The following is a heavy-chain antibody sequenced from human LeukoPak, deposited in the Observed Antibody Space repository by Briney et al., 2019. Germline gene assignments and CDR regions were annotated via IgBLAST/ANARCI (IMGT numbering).Heavy chain of an antibody. J-gene: IGHJ6*03. CDR1: GGSFSGYY. Sequence: PSETLSLTCAVYGGSFSGYYWSWIRQPPGKGLEWIGEINHSGSTNYNPSLKSRVTISVDTSKNQFSLKLSSVTAADTAVYYCARNIVVVPAAILYYYYYYMDVWGKGTTVTVSS. D-gene: IGHD2-2*01. V-gene: IGHV4-34*01. CDR3: ARNIVVVPAAILYYYYYYMDV. CDR2: INHSGST.